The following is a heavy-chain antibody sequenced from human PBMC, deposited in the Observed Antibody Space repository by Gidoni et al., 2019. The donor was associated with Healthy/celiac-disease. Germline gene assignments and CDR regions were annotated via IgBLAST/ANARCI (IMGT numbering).Heavy chain of an antibody. CDR2: ISGSGGST. Sequence: EVQLLESGGGLVQPGGSLRLSCAASGFTFSSYAMSWVRQAPGKGLGWGSSISGSGGSTYYADSVKGRFTISRDNSKNTLYLQMNSLRAEDTAVYYCARDSKVNYADAFDIWGQGTMVTVSS. D-gene: IGHD2-2*01. V-gene: IGHV3-23*01. CDR1: GFTFSSYA. CDR3: ARDSKVNYADAFDI. J-gene: IGHJ3*02.